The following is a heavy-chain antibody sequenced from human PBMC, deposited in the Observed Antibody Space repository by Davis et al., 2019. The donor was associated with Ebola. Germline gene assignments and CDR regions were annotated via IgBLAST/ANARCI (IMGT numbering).Heavy chain of an antibody. CDR2: TSHDGSTT. V-gene: IGHV3-30*04. Sequence: GESLKISCAAPGFPFSNYAMHWVRQAPDKGLEWVAVTSHDGSTTYYEDSVKGRFTISRDNSKNTLYLQLNRLRSEDTAIYFCARALHDEVLDYWGQGTPVTVSS. D-gene: IGHD1-1*01. CDR1: GFPFSNYA. CDR3: ARALHDEVLDY. J-gene: IGHJ4*02.